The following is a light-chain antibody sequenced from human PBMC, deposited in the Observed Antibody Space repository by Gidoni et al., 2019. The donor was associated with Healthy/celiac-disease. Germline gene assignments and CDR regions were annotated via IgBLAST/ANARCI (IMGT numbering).Light chain of an antibody. J-gene: IGKJ3*01. CDR2: DAS. CDR3: QQYGSSPSLFT. CDR1: QSVSSSY. Sequence: EIMLTTPPGATSLSPRGRATLSCRPSQSVSSSYLAWYQQKPGQAPRLLIYDASSRATGIPDRISGSGSWTDFTLTISRLEPEDFAVYYCQQYGSSPSLFTFGPGTKVDIK. V-gene: IGKV3-20*01.